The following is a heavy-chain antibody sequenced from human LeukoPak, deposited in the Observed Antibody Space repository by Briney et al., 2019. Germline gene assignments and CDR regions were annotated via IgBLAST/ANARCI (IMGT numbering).Heavy chain of an antibody. V-gene: IGHV4-30-2*01. CDR3: ARDALSAATSHSSSLPRDMNKAGVSY. Sequence: SETLSLTCTVSGGSNSSGGYYWSWIRQPPGKGLEWIGYIYHIGYTYYNPSLKSRVTISVDRSKNQFSLKLRSVTAADTAVYYCARDALSAATSHSSSLPRDMNKAGVSYWGQGTLVTVSS. CDR2: IYHIGYT. D-gene: IGHD6-13*01. CDR1: GGSNSSGGYY. J-gene: IGHJ4*02.